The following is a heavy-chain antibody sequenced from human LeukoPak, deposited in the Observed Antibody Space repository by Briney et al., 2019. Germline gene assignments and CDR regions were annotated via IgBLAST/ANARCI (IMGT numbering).Heavy chain of an antibody. D-gene: IGHD2-2*01. Sequence: SETLSLTCTVSGASISSRTYYWGWIHQPPGKGLEWIGSIYSSGITSYNPSLNTRATMSVDTSKNQFSLKLTSVTAADTAVSYCASHLGCRSSAGPYDRFDIWGQGTMVTVSS. J-gene: IGHJ3*02. CDR3: ASHLGCRSSAGPYDRFDI. CDR2: IYSSGIT. CDR1: GASISSRTYY. V-gene: IGHV4-39*01.